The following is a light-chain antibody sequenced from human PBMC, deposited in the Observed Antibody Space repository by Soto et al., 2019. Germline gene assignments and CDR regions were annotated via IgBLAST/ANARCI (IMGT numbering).Light chain of an antibody. V-gene: IGKV3-20*01. J-gene: IGKJ2*01. Sequence: EIVLTQSPGTLSLSPGERATLSCRASQSVTSSYLVWYQQKPGQAPRLLIYGASSRATGIPDRFSGSGSGTDFSLSISRLEPEDFAVYFCQLYGNSPPNTFGQGTKVEIK. CDR3: QLYGNSPPNT. CDR2: GAS. CDR1: QSVTSSY.